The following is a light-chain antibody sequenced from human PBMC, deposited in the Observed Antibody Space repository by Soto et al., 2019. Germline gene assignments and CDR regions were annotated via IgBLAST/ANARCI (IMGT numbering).Light chain of an antibody. CDR1: QSISSF. J-gene: IGKJ2*01. CDR3: QQSYSTPPRYT. CDR2: AAS. V-gene: IGKV1-39*01. Sequence: DIQMTQSPSSLSASVGDRFTITCRASQSISSFLNWYQQKPGXVPKVLXXAASRLESGVPSRFSGSGSGTDFTLTISSLQPQDYATSYCQQSYSTPPRYTFGQGTKVDIK.